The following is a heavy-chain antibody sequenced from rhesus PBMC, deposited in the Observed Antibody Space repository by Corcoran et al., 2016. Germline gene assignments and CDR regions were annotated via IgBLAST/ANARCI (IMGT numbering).Heavy chain of an antibody. CDR1: GGSISDYYY. V-gene: IGHV4S9*01. D-gene: IGHD6-13*01. CDR3: ARGSAAARGRFDV. J-gene: IGHJ5-1*01. Sequence: QVQLQESGPGLVKPSETLSLTCAVSGGSISDYYYLNWIRQPPGKGLEGIGNIFGNSASTYNNPPLKGRVTISKDTTKKQFFLKLSSVTAADTAVYYCARGSAAARGRFDVWGPGVLVTVSS. CDR2: IFGNSAST.